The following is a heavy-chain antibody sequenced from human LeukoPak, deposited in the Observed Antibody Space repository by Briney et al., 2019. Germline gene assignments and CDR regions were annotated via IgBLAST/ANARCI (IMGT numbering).Heavy chain of an antibody. Sequence: PSETLSLTCAVYGGSFSGYYWSWIRPPPGKGLEWIGEINHSGSTNYNPSLKSRVTISVDTSKNQFSLKLSSVTAADTAVYYCASDENSSGRGSADYWGQGTLVTVSS. V-gene: IGHV4-34*01. J-gene: IGHJ4*02. CDR3: ASDENSSGRGSADY. CDR2: INHSGST. D-gene: IGHD6-19*01. CDR1: GGSFSGYY.